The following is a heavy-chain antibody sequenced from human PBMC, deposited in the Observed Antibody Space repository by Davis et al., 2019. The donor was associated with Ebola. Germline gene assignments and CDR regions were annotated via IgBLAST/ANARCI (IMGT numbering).Heavy chain of an antibody. Sequence: PGGSLRLSCAASGFPFSTYVMTWVRQAPGKGLEWVSAISSSGDTTYYADPVKGRFTISRDNAKNTLYLQMNSLRAEDTAVYFCARSSYYPDYWGQGTLVTVSS. CDR1: GFPFSTYV. V-gene: IGHV3-23*01. CDR2: ISSSGDTT. J-gene: IGHJ4*02. CDR3: ARSSYYPDY. D-gene: IGHD3-22*01.